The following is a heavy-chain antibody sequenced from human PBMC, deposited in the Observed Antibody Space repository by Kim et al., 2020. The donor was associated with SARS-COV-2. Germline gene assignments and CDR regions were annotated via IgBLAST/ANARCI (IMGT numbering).Heavy chain of an antibody. Sequence: GGSLRLSCAASGFTFSGSAMHWVRQASGKGLEWVGRIRSKANSYATAYAASVKGRFTISRDDSKNTAYLQMNSLKTEDTAVYYCMRNDWGSSSARFDYWGQGTLVTVSS. CDR3: MRNDWGSSSARFDY. J-gene: IGHJ4*02. CDR2: IRSKANSYAT. CDR1: GFTFSGSA. V-gene: IGHV3-73*01. D-gene: IGHD6-6*01.